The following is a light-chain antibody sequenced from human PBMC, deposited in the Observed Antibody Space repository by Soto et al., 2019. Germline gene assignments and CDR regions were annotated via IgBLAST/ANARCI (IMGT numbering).Light chain of an antibody. CDR3: TEGSRRSGT. V-gene: IGKV2-30*01. CDR1: PSLVSSDGNTY. CDR2: RVS. J-gene: IGKJ1*01. Sequence: DVVMTQSPLSLPVTLGQPASISCRSTPSLVSSDGNTYLTWLQQRPGQSPRRLIYRVSGRESGVRARCSGGGSCADFTRKLSCVEAEDVGVYYCTEGSRRSGTFGQGTKVDIK.